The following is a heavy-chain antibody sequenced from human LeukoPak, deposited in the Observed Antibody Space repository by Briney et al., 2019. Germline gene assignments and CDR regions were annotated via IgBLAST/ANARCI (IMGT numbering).Heavy chain of an antibody. CDR1: GFTFSSYA. Sequence: GGSLRLSCAASGFTFSSYAMSWVRQAPGKGLEWVSAISGSGGGTYYADSVKGRFTISRDNSKNTLYLQMNSLRAEDTAVYYCAKDQSGMIVVAIDYWGQGTLVTVSS. CDR3: AKDQSGMIVVAIDY. V-gene: IGHV3-23*01. CDR2: ISGSGGGT. D-gene: IGHD3-22*01. J-gene: IGHJ4*02.